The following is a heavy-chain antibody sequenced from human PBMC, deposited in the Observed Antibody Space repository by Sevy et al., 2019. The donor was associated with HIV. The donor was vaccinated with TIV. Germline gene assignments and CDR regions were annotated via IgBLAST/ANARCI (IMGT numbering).Heavy chain of an antibody. CDR1: GDSISSSSYY. J-gene: IGHJ5*02. CDR3: ARLPYGDYSNWFDP. D-gene: IGHD4-17*01. Sequence: SETLSLTCTVSGDSISSSSYYWGWIRQPPGQGLECIGTIYYTGSTYYNPSLKSRVIISIDTSKNQFSLKLSSVTAADTALYYCARLPYGDYSNWFDPWGQGILVTVSS. V-gene: IGHV4-39*01. CDR2: IYYTGST.